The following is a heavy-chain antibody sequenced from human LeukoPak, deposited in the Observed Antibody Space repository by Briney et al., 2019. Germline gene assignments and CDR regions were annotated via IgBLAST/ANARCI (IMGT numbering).Heavy chain of an antibody. V-gene: IGHV1-69*13. CDR3: ATAGPYYYDSSGYHTRFDY. Sequence: ASVKVSCKASGGTFSSYAISWVRQAPGQGLEWMGGIIPIFGTANYAQKFQGRVTITADESTSTAYMELSSLRSEDAAVYYCATAGPYYYDSSGYHTRFDYWGQGTLVTVSS. CDR2: IIPIFGTA. D-gene: IGHD3-22*01. J-gene: IGHJ4*02. CDR1: GGTFSSYA.